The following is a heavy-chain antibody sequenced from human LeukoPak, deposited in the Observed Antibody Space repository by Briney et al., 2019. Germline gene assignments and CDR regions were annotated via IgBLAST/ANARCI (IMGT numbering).Heavy chain of an antibody. CDR3: ASGNSFDY. CDR1: GFTFDHSW. D-gene: IGHD2-15*01. Sequence: GGSLRLSCAASGFTFDHSWMSWVRQAPGKGLECVANMKPDGSEIYYVDSVRGRFTVSRDNAKNSLYLQMNSLRADDTAVYFCASGNSFDYWGQGTLVTVSS. J-gene: IGHJ4*02. V-gene: IGHV3-7*01. CDR2: MKPDGSEI.